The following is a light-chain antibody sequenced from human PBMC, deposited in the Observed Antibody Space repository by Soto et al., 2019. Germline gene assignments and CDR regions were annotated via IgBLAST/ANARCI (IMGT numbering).Light chain of an antibody. J-gene: IGLJ3*02. CDR1: SNDIGAYNY. Sequence: QSALTQPASVSGSPGQSITISCTGTSNDIGAYNYVSWYQQHPGKSPKLMVYEVTNRPSGISIRFSGSKSGSAASLTISGLQAEDEADYYCCSYSSISHWVFGGGTKPTVL. CDR3: CSYSSISHWV. CDR2: EVT. V-gene: IGLV2-14*01.